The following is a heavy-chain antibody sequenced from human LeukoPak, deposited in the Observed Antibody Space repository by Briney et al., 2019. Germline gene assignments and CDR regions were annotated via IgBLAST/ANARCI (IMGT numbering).Heavy chain of an antibody. J-gene: IGHJ4*01. CDR3: ARGGAAAGDY. D-gene: IGHD6-13*01. Sequence: SETLSLTCTVSGGSISSGGYYWSWIRQHPGKGLEWIGYIYYSGSTYYNPSLKSRVTISVDTSKNQFSLKLSSVTAADTAVYYCARGGAAAGDYWGQEPWSPSPQ. CDR1: GGSISSGGYY. CDR2: IYYSGST. V-gene: IGHV4-31*03.